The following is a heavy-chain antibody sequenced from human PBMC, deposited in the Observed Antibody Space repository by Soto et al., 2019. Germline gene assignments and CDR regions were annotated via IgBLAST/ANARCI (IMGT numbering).Heavy chain of an antibody. CDR1: GYTFTSYG. J-gene: IGHJ4*02. V-gene: IGHV1-18*01. CDR2: ISAYNGNT. D-gene: IGHD2-15*01. CDR3: ARDPPEVVAATTLDY. Sequence: ASVKVSCKASGYTFTSYGISWVRQAPGQGLEWMGWISAYNGNTNYAQKLQGRVTMTTDTSTSTAYMELRSLRSDDTAVYYCARDPPEVVAATTLDYWGQGTLVTVSS.